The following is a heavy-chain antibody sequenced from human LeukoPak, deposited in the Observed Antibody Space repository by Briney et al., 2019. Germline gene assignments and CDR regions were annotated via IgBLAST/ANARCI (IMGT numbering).Heavy chain of an antibody. CDR1: GGTFSSYA. D-gene: IGHD2-21*02. CDR3: AIPGEYCGGDCYPRNYGMDV. Sequence: SVKVSCTASGGTFSSYAISWVRLAPGQGLEWMGGIIPIFGTANYAQKFQGRVTITADESTSTAYMELSSLRSEDTAVYYCAIPGEYCGGDCYPRNYGMDVWGQGTTVTVSS. CDR2: IIPIFGTA. V-gene: IGHV1-69*13. J-gene: IGHJ6*02.